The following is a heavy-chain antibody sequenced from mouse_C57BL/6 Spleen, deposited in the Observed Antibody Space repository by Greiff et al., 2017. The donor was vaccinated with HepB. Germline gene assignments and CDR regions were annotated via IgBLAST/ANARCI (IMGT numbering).Heavy chain of an antibody. Sequence: QVQLQQSGPELVKPGASVKISCKASGYAFSSSWMNWVKQRPGKGLEWIGRIYPGDGDTNYNGKFKGKATLTADKSSSTAYMQLSSLTSEDSAVYFCARGEYNGSNRFAYWGQGTLVTVSA. J-gene: IGHJ3*01. V-gene: IGHV1-82*01. CDR1: GYAFSSSW. CDR2: IYPGDGDT. D-gene: IGHD1-1*01. CDR3: ARGEYNGSNRFAY.